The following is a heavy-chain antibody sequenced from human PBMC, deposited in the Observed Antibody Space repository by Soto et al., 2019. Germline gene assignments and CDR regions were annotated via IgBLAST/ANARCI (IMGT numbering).Heavy chain of an antibody. D-gene: IGHD3-3*01. CDR3: NSYPDFWGGHTHL. V-gene: IGHV3-15*07. CDR1: GFSITNTW. CDR2: VKSKADGGTA. J-gene: IGHJ5*02. Sequence: EVQLVASGGGLVQPGGSLRLSCEASGFSITNTWMHWVRQAPGKGMEWVGRVKSKADGGTADYAATVKGRFTVSRDDSKNTQYLQMNSLTMEDTAVYYCNSYPDFWGGHTHLWGQGTLVTVSS.